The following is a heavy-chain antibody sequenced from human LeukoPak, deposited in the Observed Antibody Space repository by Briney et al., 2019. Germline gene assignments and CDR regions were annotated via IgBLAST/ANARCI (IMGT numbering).Heavy chain of an antibody. D-gene: IGHD3-22*01. CDR3: ARDSVVIDAFDI. CDR2: ISSSSSYI. V-gene: IGHV3-21*01. CDR1: GFTFSSYS. J-gene: IGHJ3*02. Sequence: GGSLRLSCAASGFTFSSYSMNWVRQAPGKGLEWVSSISSSSSYIYYADSVQGRFTISRDNAKNSLYLQMNSLRAEDTAVYYCARDSVVIDAFDIWGQGTMVTVSS.